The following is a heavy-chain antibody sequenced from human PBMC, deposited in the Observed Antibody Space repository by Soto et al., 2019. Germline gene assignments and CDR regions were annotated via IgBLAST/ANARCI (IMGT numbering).Heavy chain of an antibody. D-gene: IGHD3-10*01. CDR1: GGSFSGYY. CDR3: ARVPYYYGSGSYYRHYYYYYGMDV. Sequence: ASETLSLTCAVYGGSFSGYYWSWIRQPPGKGLEWIGEINHSGSTNYNPSLKSRVTISVDTSKNQFSLKLSSVTAADTAVYYCARVPYYYGSGSYYRHYYYYYGMDVWGQGTTVTVSS. V-gene: IGHV4-34*01. J-gene: IGHJ6*02. CDR2: INHSGST.